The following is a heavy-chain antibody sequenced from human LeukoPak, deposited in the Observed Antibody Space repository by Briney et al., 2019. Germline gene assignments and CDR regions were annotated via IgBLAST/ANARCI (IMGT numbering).Heavy chain of an antibody. CDR2: LTGDGGT. CDR3: AKVKWKLIGYFDY. CDR1: GFTFTNYA. Sequence: GGSLRLSCAASGFTFTNYAMSWVRQAPGKGLEWVSVLTGDGGTYYADSVKGRFTNSRDDSKNTLFLQMNSLRAEDTAVYFCAKVKWKLIGYFDYWGQGTLVAVSS. J-gene: IGHJ4*02. V-gene: IGHV3-23*01. D-gene: IGHD1-20*01.